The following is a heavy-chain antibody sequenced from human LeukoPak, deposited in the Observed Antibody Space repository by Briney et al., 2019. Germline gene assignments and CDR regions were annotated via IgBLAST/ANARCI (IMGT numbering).Heavy chain of an antibody. CDR3: VRVVTTGSGWYHFDN. CDR2: SATTKPNSCTT. Sequence: SRGSLRLSCAAARFTITDHHMESVRPGPRKRLGWVGRSATTKPNSCTTQYAASVRGRFTISRDDSKNSMYLQLNSLKTEDTAVYYCVRVVTTGSGWYHFDNWGQGTLVTVSS. D-gene: IGHD6-13*01. J-gene: IGHJ4*02. CDR1: RFTITDHH. V-gene: IGHV3-72*01.